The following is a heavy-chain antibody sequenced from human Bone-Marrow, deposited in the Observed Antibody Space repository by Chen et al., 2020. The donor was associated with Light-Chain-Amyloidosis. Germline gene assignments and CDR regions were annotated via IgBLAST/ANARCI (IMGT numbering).Heavy chain of an antibody. Sequence: QVELQQWGAGLLKPSETLSLTCGIHNGAFGDDYWTWIRQPQGKGLQWIAEINHSGSTNYSPFLKSRVTISLDTSQSQFSLNLSSMTAADTAVYYCARGRGYSYGHVRAYNYMDVWGKGTTVTVSS. V-gene: IGHV4-34*01. CDR3: ARGRGYSYGHVRAYNYMDV. CDR2: INHSGST. CDR1: NGAFGDDY. J-gene: IGHJ6*03. D-gene: IGHD5-18*01.